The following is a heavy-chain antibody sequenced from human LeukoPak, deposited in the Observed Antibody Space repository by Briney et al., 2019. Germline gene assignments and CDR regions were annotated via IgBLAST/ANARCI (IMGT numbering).Heavy chain of an antibody. J-gene: IGHJ4*02. CDR3: ASTSGDIVVVPAAMTSHPIDY. D-gene: IGHD2-2*01. Sequence: PGGSLRLSCAASGFTFSSYGMHWVRQAPGKGLEWVAVIWYDGSNKYYADSVKGRFTISRDNSKNTLYLQMNSLRAEDTAVYYCASTSGDIVVVPAAMTSHPIDYWGQGTLVTVSS. CDR2: IWYDGSNK. V-gene: IGHV3-33*01. CDR1: GFTFSSYG.